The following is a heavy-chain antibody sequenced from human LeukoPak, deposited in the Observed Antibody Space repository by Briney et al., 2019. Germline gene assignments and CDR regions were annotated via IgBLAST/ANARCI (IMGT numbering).Heavy chain of an antibody. CDR1: GFTFSSYA. V-gene: IGHV3-30-3*01. CDR3: APKGRWLQLQSYFDY. J-gene: IGHJ4*02. CDR2: ISYDGSNK. D-gene: IGHD5-24*01. Sequence: GGSLRLSCAASGFTFSSYAMHWVRQAPGKGLEWVAVISYDGSNKYSADSVKGRFTISRDNSKNTLYLQMNTLRAEDTAVYHCAPKGRWLQLQSYFDYWGQGTLVTVSS.